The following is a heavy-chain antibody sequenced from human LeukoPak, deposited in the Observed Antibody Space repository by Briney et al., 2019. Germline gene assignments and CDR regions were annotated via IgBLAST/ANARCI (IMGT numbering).Heavy chain of an antibody. CDR2: IKQDGSEK. J-gene: IGHJ4*02. Sequence: GGSLRLSCAASGFTFSSYWMSWVRQAPGKGLEWVANIKQDGSEKYYVDSVKGRFTISRDNAKNSLYLQMNSLRAEDTAVYYCARVAYCSGGSCYSRGWYFDYWGQGTLVTVSS. CDR3: ARVAYCSGGSCYSRGWYFDY. V-gene: IGHV3-7*01. CDR1: GFTFSSYW. D-gene: IGHD2-15*01.